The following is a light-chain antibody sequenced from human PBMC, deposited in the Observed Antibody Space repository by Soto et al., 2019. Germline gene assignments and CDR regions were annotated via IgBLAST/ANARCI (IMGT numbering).Light chain of an antibody. J-gene: IGLJ2*01. Sequence: QSALTQPASVSGSPGQSITISCTGTSSDVGGYKYVSWYQQHPGKVPKLMIYEVSNRPSGVSNRFSGSKSGNTASLTISGLQAEDEADYYCSSYTSSNTLVFGGGTQLTVL. CDR3: SSYTSSNTLV. CDR1: SSDVGGYKY. V-gene: IGLV2-14*01. CDR2: EVS.